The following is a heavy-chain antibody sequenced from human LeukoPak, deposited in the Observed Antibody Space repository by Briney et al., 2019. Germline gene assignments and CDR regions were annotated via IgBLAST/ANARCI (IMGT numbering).Heavy chain of an antibody. Sequence: ASVKVSCKASGYTFTSYAMHWVRQAPGQRLEWMGWINAGNGNTKYSQKFQGRVTITRDTSASTAYMELSSLRSEDTAVYCCAREEWFGNYGMDVWGKGTPVTVSS. J-gene: IGHJ6*04. CDR2: INAGNGNT. CDR3: AREEWFGNYGMDV. CDR1: GYTFTSYA. D-gene: IGHD3-10*01. V-gene: IGHV1-3*01.